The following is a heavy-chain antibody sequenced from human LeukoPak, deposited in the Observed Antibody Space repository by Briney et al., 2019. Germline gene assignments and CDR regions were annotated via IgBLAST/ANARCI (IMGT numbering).Heavy chain of an antibody. V-gene: IGHV4-61*02. CDR1: GGSISSGSYY. CDR2: IYTSGST. J-gene: IGHJ6*03. Sequence: SQTLSLTCTVSGGSISSGSYYWSWIRQPAGKGLEWIGRIYTSGSTNYNPSLKSRVTISVDTSKNQFSLKLSSVTAADTAVYYCARERNDGLLFYYYYYMDVWGKGTTVTVSS. D-gene: IGHD1-1*01. CDR3: ARERNDGLLFYYYYYMDV.